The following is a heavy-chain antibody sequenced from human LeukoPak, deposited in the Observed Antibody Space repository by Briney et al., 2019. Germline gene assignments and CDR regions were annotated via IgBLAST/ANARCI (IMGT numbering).Heavy chain of an antibody. J-gene: IGHJ5*02. CDR1: GGSISSYY. V-gene: IGHV4-59*01. Sequence: SETLSLTCTVSGGSISSYYWSWIRQPPGKGLEWIGYIYYSGSTNYNPSLKSRVTISVDTSKNQFSLKLSSVTAADTAVYYCARKVRSTFDHWGQGTLVTVSS. CDR3: ARKVRSTFDH. CDR2: IYYSGST.